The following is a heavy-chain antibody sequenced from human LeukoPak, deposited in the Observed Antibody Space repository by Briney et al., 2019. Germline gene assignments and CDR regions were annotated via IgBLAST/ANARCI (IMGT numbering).Heavy chain of an antibody. CDR1: GFTFSSYA. CDR2: ISYDGSNK. J-gene: IGHJ4*02. V-gene: IGHV3-30*18. D-gene: IGHD5-18*01. CDR3: AKGSYGLANFDY. Sequence: GGSLRLSCAASGFTFSSYAMSWVRQAPGKGLEWVAVISYDGSNKYYADSVKGRFTISRDNSKNTLYLQMNSLRAEDTAVYYCAKGSYGLANFDYWGQGTLVTVSS.